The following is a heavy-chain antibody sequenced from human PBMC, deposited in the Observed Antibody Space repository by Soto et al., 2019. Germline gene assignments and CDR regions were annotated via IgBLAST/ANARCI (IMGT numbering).Heavy chain of an antibody. D-gene: IGHD5-12*01. CDR2: ISSSSSYI. CDR3: AREDIVATITYFDL. V-gene: IGHV3-21*04. CDR1: GFIFSSYS. J-gene: IGHJ2*01. Sequence: GGSLRLSCAASGFIFSSYSMNWVRQAPGKGLEWVSSISSSSSYIYYADSLKGRFTISRDNAKNSLYLQMNSLRAEDTAVYYCAREDIVATITYFDLWGRGTLVTVSS.